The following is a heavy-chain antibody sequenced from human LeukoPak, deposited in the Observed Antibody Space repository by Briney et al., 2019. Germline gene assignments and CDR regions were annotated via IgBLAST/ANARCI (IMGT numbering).Heavy chain of an antibody. CDR2: IYYSGST. D-gene: IGHD2/OR15-2a*01. Sequence: KPSETLSFNCTVSGGSITSDHGNWIRQPPGKGLEWIGCIYYSGSTYYNPSLKSRVTISVDMSKNQFSLRLTSVTAADTAVYYCARKNDFDIWGQGTLVTVSS. CDR3: ARKNDFDI. CDR1: GGSITSDH. V-gene: IGHV4-59*01. J-gene: IGHJ3*02.